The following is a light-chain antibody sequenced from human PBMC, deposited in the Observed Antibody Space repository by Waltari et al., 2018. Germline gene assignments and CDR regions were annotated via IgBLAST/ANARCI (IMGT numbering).Light chain of an antibody. Sequence: EFVLTQSPATLSLSPGERATLSCRASQSVRGYLAWYQQKPGQAPRPLIYDTSNRATGIPARFSGSGSGTDFTLTISSLEPEDFAVYYCQHRGHWPPDATFGPGTKVDIK. CDR3: QHRGHWPPDAT. CDR1: QSVRGY. V-gene: IGKV3-11*01. J-gene: IGKJ3*01. CDR2: DTS.